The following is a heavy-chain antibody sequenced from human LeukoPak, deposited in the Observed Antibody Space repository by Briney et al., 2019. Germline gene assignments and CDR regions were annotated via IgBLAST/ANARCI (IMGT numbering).Heavy chain of an antibody. V-gene: IGHV3-66*01. CDR3: ARDPRYAIAAAGNDY. D-gene: IGHD6-13*01. J-gene: IGHJ4*02. Sequence: GSLRLSCAASGFTLSSNYMSWVRQAPGKGLEWVSVIYSGGSTYYADSVKGRFTISRDNSKNTLYLQMNSLRAEDTAVYYCARDPRYAIAAAGNDYWGQGTLVTVSS. CDR1: GFTLSSNY. CDR2: IYSGGST.